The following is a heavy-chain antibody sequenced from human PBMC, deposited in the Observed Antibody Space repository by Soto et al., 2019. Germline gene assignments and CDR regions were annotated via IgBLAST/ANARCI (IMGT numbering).Heavy chain of an antibody. CDR2: ISYDGNQK. J-gene: IGHJ4*02. CDR1: GFTFSSYA. Sequence: QVQVVESGGGVVQPGRSLGLSCAASGFTFSSYAMHWVRQAPGKGLGWVAVISYDGNQKYYADSVKGRFTIFRDNSKNALSLLMVSLRTEDMAVYDSVREILGYFDFLVPGTLFTVSS. V-gene: IGHV3-30-3*01. CDR3: VREILGYFDF. D-gene: IGHD2-15*01.